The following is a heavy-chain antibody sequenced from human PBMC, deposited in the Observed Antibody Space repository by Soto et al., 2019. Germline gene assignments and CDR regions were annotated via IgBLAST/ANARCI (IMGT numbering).Heavy chain of an antibody. V-gene: IGHV2-70*01. CDR1: GFSLSTSVMC. Sequence: GXGPTLVNPTQTLTLTCTFSGFSLSTSVMCVSWIRQPPGKALEWLALIDWDDDKYYSTSLKTRLTISKDTSKNQVVLTMTNMDPVETATYYCARIPRNYDFWSGHDFYYYGMDVWGQGTTVTVSS. J-gene: IGHJ6*02. CDR3: ARIPRNYDFWSGHDFYYYGMDV. CDR2: IDWDDDK. D-gene: IGHD3-3*01.